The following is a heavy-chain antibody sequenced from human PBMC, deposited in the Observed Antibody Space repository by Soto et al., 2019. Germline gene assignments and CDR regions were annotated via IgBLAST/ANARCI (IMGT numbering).Heavy chain of an antibody. V-gene: IGHV4-39*01. CDR2: IYYSGNT. CDR1: AGSISSGTYY. CDR3: ARHSGSTAPRWFDA. D-gene: IGHD4-17*01. Sequence: QLPLQESGPGLVKPSETLSLICTVSAGSISSGTYYWGWIRQPPGKGLEWIGSIYYSGNTYYNSSLKSRETITVDPSKNQFSLKLSFVTAADTAVYFCARHSGSTAPRWFDAWCKGTVVTVSS. J-gene: IGHJ5*02.